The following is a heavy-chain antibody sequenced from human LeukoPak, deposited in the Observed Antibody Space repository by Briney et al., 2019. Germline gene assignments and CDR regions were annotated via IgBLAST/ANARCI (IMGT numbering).Heavy chain of an antibody. D-gene: IGHD3-9*01. J-gene: IGHJ5*02. V-gene: IGHV4-39*07. CDR1: GGSISSSSYY. Sequence: PSETLSLTCTVSGGSISSSSYYWGWIGQPPGKGLEWIGSIYYSGSTYYNPSLKSRVTRSVDTSKNQFSMKLSSVTAADTAVYYCARENYAKVDWLYMTRDYNWFDPSGQGTLVTVSS. CDR2: IYYSGST. CDR3: ARENYAKVDWLYMTRDYNWFDP.